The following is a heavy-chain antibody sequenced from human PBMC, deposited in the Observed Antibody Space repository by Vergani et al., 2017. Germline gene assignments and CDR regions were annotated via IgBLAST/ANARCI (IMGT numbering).Heavy chain of an antibody. CDR1: GFTFDDYA. CDR2: INWNSDSI. V-gene: IGHV3-9*01. Sequence: EVQLVESGGGLAQPGRSLRLSCAASGFTFDDYAMHWVRQAPGKGLEWVSGINWNSDSIAYADSVKGRFTISRDNAKNSLYLQMNNLRAADTAVYYCARSGYCAHGVCYMTYYYYMDVWGKGTAVTVSS. D-gene: IGHD2-8*01. CDR3: ARSGYCAHGVCYMTYYYYMDV. J-gene: IGHJ6*03.